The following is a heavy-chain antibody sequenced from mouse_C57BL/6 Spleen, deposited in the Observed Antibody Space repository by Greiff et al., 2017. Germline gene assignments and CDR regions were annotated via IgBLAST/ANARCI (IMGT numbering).Heavy chain of an antibody. CDR3: ARALNSYAMDY. CDR2: IYPGSGST. J-gene: IGHJ4*01. V-gene: IGHV1-55*01. D-gene: IGHD1-3*01. Sequence: QVQLQQPGAELVKPGASVKMSCKASGYTFTSYWITWVKQRPGQGLEWIGDIYPGSGSTNYNEKFKSKATLTVDSSSSTAYMQLSSLTSEDSAVYYCARALNSYAMDYWGQGTSVTVSS. CDR1: GYTFTSYW.